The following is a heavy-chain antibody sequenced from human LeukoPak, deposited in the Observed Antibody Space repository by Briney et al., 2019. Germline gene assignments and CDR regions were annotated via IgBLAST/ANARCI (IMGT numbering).Heavy chain of an antibody. CDR3: AKHSHDGSAPYYEVQFDS. CDR2: ISRTGVAT. D-gene: IGHD3-22*01. V-gene: IGHV3-23*01. CDR1: GFTFISFA. J-gene: IGHJ4*02. Sequence: GGSLRLSCTTSGFTFISFAMSWVRQAPGKGLEWVSTISRTGVATYYANFVKGRFTISRDNSKNTVYLQMNSLRAEDTAVYYCAKHSHDGSAPYYEVQFDSWGQGTLVTVSS.